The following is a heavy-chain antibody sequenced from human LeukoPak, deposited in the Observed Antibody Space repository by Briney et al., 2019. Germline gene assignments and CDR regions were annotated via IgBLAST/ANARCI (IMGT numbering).Heavy chain of an antibody. V-gene: IGHV4-59*12. CDR3: AREQVSVGATYFDY. CDR2: IYYSGST. J-gene: IGHJ4*02. Sequence: PSETLSLTCTVSGGSISSYYWSWIRQPPGKGLEWIGYIYYSGSTNYNPSLKSRVTISVDTSKNQFSLKLSSVTAADTAVYYCAREQVSVGATYFDYWGQGTLVTVSS. D-gene: IGHD1-26*01. CDR1: GGSISSYY.